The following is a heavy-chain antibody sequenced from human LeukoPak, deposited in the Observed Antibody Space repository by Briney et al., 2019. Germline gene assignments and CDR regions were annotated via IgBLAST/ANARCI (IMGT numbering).Heavy chain of an antibody. Sequence: PGGSLRLFCVASGFTFSSHRMSWVRQAPGKGLEWVANIKQDGSEKYYVDSVKGRFTISRDNAKNSLYLQMNSLRAEDTAVYYCARHIVVVVAATWFDPWGQGTLVTVSS. V-gene: IGHV3-7*01. CDR2: IKQDGSEK. D-gene: IGHD2-15*01. CDR3: ARHIVVVVAATWFDP. J-gene: IGHJ5*02. CDR1: GFTFSSHR.